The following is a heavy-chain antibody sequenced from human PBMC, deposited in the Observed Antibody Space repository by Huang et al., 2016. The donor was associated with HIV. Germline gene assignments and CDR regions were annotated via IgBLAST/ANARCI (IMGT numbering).Heavy chain of an antibody. Sequence: QVQLVQSGAEVKKPGASVKVSCKASGYTFTRYALHWVRQAPGQRLEWMGGINTGNGKTKHSQKFQGRVTITRDTTATTAYMELSSLRSEDTALYYCARDGSGYYFDYWGQGTLVTVSS. D-gene: IGHD3-10*01. CDR2: INTGNGKT. V-gene: IGHV1-3*04. J-gene: IGHJ4*02. CDR3: ARDGSGYYFDY. CDR1: GYTFTRYA.